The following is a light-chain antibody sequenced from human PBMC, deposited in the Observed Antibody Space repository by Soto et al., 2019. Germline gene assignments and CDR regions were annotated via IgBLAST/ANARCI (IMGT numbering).Light chain of an antibody. CDR3: QQYNSYSPT. V-gene: IGKV1-5*03. CDR2: KAS. Sequence: GDRVTITCRASQSLNIWLAWYQQKAGKATNLLIYKASRVESGVPSRFSGSGSETEFTLTISGLQPGDSATYYCQQYNSYSPTFGQGTKVDIK. J-gene: IGKJ1*01. CDR1: QSLNIW.